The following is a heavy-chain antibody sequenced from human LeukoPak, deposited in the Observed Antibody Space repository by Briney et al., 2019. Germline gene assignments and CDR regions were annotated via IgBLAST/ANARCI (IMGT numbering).Heavy chain of an antibody. CDR3: AKIPTRYDSSGYEIDY. J-gene: IGHJ4*02. CDR2: ISGNGGST. D-gene: IGHD3-22*01. Sequence: QAGRSLRLSCAASGFTFSSYAMSWVRQAPGKGLEWVSAISGNGGSTYYADSVKGRFTISRDNSKNTLYLQMNSLRAEDTAVYYCAKIPTRYDSSGYEIDYWGQGTLVTVSS. V-gene: IGHV3-23*01. CDR1: GFTFSSYA.